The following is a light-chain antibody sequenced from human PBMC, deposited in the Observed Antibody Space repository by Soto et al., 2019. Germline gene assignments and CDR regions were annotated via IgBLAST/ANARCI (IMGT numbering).Light chain of an antibody. J-gene: IGKJ5*01. V-gene: IGKV3-11*01. CDR2: DAS. CDR3: QQRSKWPIT. Sequence: EIVLTQSPATLSFSPGQRVTLSFMASESISSYLAWYQQKPGQAPRLFIYDASSRATGIPARFSGSGSGTYFTLTISSLEPEDFAVYYCQQRSKWPITFGQGTRLENK. CDR1: ESISSY.